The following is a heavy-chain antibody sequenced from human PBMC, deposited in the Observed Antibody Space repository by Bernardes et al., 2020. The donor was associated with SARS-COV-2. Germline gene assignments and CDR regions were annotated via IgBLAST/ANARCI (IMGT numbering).Heavy chain of an antibody. CDR1: GFTIGTNY. J-gene: IGHJ3*01. CDR2: ISGGGGGNR. Sequence: GGSLRLSCVASGFTIGTNYVTWVRLAPGKGLEWIAVISGGGGGNREYADSVKGRFTISRDNSKDTVYLQMNSLRADDTAIYYCATQKLAIFDLWGQGTMVAVSS. V-gene: IGHV3-53*01. CDR3: ATQKLAIFDL.